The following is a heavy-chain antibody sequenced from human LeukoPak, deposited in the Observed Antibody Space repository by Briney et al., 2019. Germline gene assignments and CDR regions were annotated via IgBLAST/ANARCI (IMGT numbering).Heavy chain of an antibody. CDR2: IYPGDSDT. Sequence: GESLKISCKGSGYSFTSYWIGWVRQMPGKGLEWMGIIYPGDSDTRYSPSFQGQVTISADKSISTAYLQWSSLKASDTAMYYCARHGPAATNRDAFDIWGQGTMVTVSS. V-gene: IGHV5-51*01. CDR1: GYSFTSYW. D-gene: IGHD2-2*01. CDR3: ARHGPAATNRDAFDI. J-gene: IGHJ3*02.